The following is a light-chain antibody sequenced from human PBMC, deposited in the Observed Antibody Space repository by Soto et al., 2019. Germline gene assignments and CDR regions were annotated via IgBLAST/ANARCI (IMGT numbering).Light chain of an antibody. J-gene: IGKJ1*01. V-gene: IGKV1-27*01. CDR3: QTYNSAYPT. CDR1: QGISNY. Sequence: DIQMTQSPSSLSASVGDRVTITCRASQGISNYIAWYQQKPGKVPKLLIYGASTLQSGVPSRFSGSGSGTDFTLTICSLQPEDVATYYCQTYNSAYPTFGQGTKVEIK. CDR2: GAS.